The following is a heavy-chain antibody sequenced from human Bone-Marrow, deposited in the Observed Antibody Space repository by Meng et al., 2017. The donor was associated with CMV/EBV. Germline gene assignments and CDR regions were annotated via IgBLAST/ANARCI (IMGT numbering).Heavy chain of an antibody. CDR2: ISSSYKTI. J-gene: IGHJ6*02. V-gene: IGHV3-48*04. CDR1: GFTFSSYA. Sequence: GESLKISCAASGFTFSSYAMTWIRQAPGKGLEWVSYISSSYKTIYNADSVKGRFTISRDNAKNSLYLQMSSLRAEDTAVYYCARIGSGWHDYYYGMDVWGQGTTVTVSS. D-gene: IGHD6-19*01. CDR3: ARIGSGWHDYYYGMDV.